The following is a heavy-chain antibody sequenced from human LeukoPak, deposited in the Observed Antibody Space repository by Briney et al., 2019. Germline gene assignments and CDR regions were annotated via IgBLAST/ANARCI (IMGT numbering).Heavy chain of an antibody. Sequence: ASVKVSCKASGYTFTGYYMHWVRQAPGQGLEWMGWINPNSGGTNYAQKFQGRVTMTRDTSISTAYMELSRLRSDDTAVYYCARAGIRFLEWLSRFGYWGQGTLVTVSS. CDR2: INPNSGGT. D-gene: IGHD3-3*01. CDR3: ARAGIRFLEWLSRFGY. CDR1: GYTFTGYY. J-gene: IGHJ4*02. V-gene: IGHV1-2*02.